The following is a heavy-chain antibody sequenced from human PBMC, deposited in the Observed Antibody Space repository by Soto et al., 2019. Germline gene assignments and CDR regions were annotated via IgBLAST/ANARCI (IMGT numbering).Heavy chain of an antibody. D-gene: IGHD2-2*01. CDR3: ARRCISTSCLYFDY. Sequence: QVQLQESGPGLVKPSGTLSLTCAVSGGSISSSNRWSWVRQPPGKGLEWIGEIYHSGSTNYNPSLKRRVTISVDKSKNQFSLKLSSVTAADTAVYYCARRCISTSCLYFDYWGQRTLVTVSS. J-gene: IGHJ4*02. V-gene: IGHV4-4*02. CDR1: GGSISSSNR. CDR2: IYHSGST.